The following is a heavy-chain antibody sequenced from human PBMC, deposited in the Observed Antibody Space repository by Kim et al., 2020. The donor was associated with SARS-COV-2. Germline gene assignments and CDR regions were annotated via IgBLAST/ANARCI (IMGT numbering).Heavy chain of an antibody. Sequence: SETLSLTCTVSGGSVSSGSYYWSWIRQPPGKGLEWIGYIYYSGSTNYNTSLKSRVTISVDTSKNQFSLKLSSVTAADTAVYYCARGYTIRDSSGSSPLASWGQGTLVTVSS. CDR1: GGSVSSGSYY. J-gene: IGHJ4*02. CDR3: ARGYTIRDSSGSSPLAS. V-gene: IGHV4-61*01. D-gene: IGHD3-22*01. CDR2: IYYSGST.